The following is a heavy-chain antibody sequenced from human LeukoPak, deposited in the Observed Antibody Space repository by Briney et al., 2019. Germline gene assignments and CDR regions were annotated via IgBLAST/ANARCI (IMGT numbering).Heavy chain of an antibody. CDR3: TTGERYNWNDDSEFDY. CDR1: GYTFTSYD. V-gene: IGHV1-8*03. D-gene: IGHD1-20*01. Sequence: ASVKVSCKASGYTFTSYDINWVRQATGQGLEWMGWMNPNSGNTGYAQKFQGRVTITRNTSISTAYMELSSLRSEDTAVYYCTTGERYNWNDDSEFDYWGQGTLVTVSS. J-gene: IGHJ4*02. CDR2: MNPNSGNT.